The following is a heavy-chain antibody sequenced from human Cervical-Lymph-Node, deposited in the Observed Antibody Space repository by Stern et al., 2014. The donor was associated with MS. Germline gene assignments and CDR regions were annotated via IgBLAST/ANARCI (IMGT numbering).Heavy chain of an antibody. J-gene: IGHJ5*02. CDR1: GGTFSSSYA. D-gene: IGHD1-1*01. CDR3: ARGVVSNRATATLHNLFDP. CDR2: IIPILGLP. Sequence: QVQLLQPGAEVKKPGSSVNVSCMASGGTFSSSYAITWMRPAPGQGLEWMGRIIPILGLPYYAQKFQGRVTITADTSTNTAYMGLNSLTSEDTAVYYCARGVVSNRATATLHNLFDPWGQGTLVTVSS. V-gene: IGHV1-69*04.